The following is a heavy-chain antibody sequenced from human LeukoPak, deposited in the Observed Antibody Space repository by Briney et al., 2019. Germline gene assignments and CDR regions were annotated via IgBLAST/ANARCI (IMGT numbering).Heavy chain of an antibody. Sequence: GRSLRLSCAASGFTFDDYAMHWVRRAPGKGLEWVSGISWNSGSIGYADSVKGRFTISRDNAKNSLYLQMNSLRAEDTALYYCAKDSGYSYGYGMDVWGQGTTVTVSS. V-gene: IGHV3-9*01. CDR2: ISWNSGSI. CDR1: GFTFDDYA. D-gene: IGHD5-18*01. J-gene: IGHJ6*02. CDR3: AKDSGYSYGYGMDV.